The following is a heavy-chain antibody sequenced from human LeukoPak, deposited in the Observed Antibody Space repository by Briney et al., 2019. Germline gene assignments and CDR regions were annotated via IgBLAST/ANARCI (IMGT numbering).Heavy chain of an antibody. D-gene: IGHD1-20*01. J-gene: IGHJ4*02. CDR1: GHTFTCYH. CDR3: ASDNWSVGGS. V-gene: IGHV1-2*02. CDR2: INANSGVT. Sequence: GASVKVSCKAAGHTFTCYHLHWVRQAPGQGLEWMGWINANSGVTKNAEKFQGRVTMTRATSISTDYMELSRLTSYDTAMYYCASDNWSVGGSWGQGNLVTVSS.